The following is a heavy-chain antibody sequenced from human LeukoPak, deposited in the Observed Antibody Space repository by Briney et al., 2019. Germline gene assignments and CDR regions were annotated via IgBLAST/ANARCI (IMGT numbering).Heavy chain of an antibody. D-gene: IGHD2-2*01. CDR1: GFTLSNYA. CDR2: ISYSSGSI. Sequence: GGSLRLSCAASGFTLSNYAMSWVRQGPGKGPEWVAGISYSSGSIYYLDSVKGRFTISRDNSRNTLYLQMNSLRAEDTAVYYCAKDVLRLKYGYFYLWGRGTLVSFS. V-gene: IGHV3-23*01. CDR3: AKDVLRLKYGYFYL. J-gene: IGHJ2*01.